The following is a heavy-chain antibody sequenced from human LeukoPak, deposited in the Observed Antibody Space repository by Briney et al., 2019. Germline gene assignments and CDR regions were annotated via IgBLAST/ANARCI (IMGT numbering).Heavy chain of an antibody. CDR2: INPDGTIA. V-gene: IGHV3-74*01. D-gene: IGHD2-2*01. CDR3: ARGCSATRCSADS. J-gene: IGHJ4*02. CDR1: GFTFSSYW. Sequence: PGGSLRLSCAASGFTFSSYWLHWVRQAPGEGLVWVSQINPDGTIATYADSVKGRFTISRDNSKNTLYLQINSLKAEDTAVYYCARGCSATRCSADSWGQGSLVTVSS.